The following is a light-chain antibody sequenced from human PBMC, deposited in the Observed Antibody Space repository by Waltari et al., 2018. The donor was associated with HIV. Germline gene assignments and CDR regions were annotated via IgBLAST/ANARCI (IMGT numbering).Light chain of an antibody. CDR3: QQYNTYPRT. V-gene: IGKV1-5*03. J-gene: IGKJ1*01. CDR1: QSISNW. CDR2: RAS. Sequence: IQMTQSPSTPSASVAHRVTITCRASQSISNWLALYQQKPGKAPKFLIYRASNLESGVPSRFSGSGSGTEFTLTISSLQPDDFATYFCQQYNTYPRTFGQGTKVEIK.